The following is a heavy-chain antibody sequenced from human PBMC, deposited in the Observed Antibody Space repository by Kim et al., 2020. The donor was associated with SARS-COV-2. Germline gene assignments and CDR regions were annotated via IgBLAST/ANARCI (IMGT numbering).Heavy chain of an antibody. J-gene: IGHJ3*02. D-gene: IGHD6-13*01. Sequence: SENLSFTCTVSGGSISSYYWSCIRQPPGKGLEWIGYIYYSGSTNYNPSLKSRVTISVDTSKNQFSLKLSSVTAADTAVYYCARLGRGSSWSTSAFDIWGQGTMVTVSS. V-gene: IGHV4-59*08. CDR3: ARLGRGSSWSTSAFDI. CDR2: IYYSGST. CDR1: GGSISSYY.